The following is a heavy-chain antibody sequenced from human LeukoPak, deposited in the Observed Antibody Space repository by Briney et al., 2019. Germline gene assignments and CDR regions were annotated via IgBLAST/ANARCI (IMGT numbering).Heavy chain of an antibody. Sequence: GGSLRLSCAASGFTFSIYSMNWVRQAPGKGLEWVSAIGSSRSIYYADSVKGRFTVSRDDAKNSLYLQMNSLRAEDTAVYCCAREGVGGYTEAFDYWGQGTLVTVSS. CDR2: IGSSRSI. CDR3: AREGVGGYTEAFDY. D-gene: IGHD5-12*01. V-gene: IGHV3-21*01. J-gene: IGHJ4*02. CDR1: GFTFSIYS.